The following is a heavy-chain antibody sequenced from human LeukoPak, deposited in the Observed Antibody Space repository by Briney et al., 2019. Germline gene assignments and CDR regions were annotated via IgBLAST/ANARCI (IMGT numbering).Heavy chain of an antibody. V-gene: IGHV4-39*01. CDR1: GGSISSSSYY. J-gene: IGHJ6*02. D-gene: IGHD3-16*01. Sequence: SETLSLTCTVSGGSISSSSYYWGWIRQPPGKGLEWIGSIYYSGSTYYNPSLKSRVTISVDTSKNQFSLRLSSVTAADTAVYYCARHGGVSGTYFPPHHYGMDVWGQGTTVTVSS. CDR3: ARHGGVSGTYFPPHHYGMDV. CDR2: IYYSGST.